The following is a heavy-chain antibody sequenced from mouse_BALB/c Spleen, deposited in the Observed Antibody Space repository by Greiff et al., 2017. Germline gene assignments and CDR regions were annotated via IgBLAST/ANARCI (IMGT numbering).Heavy chain of an antibody. D-gene: IGHD1-1*01. CDR2: IWAGGST. CDR3: ASPIRGGSSYGYAMDY. J-gene: IGHJ4*01. V-gene: IGHV2-9*02. CDR1: GFSLTSYG. Sequence: QVQLKESGPGLVAPSQSLSITCTVSGFSLTSYGVHWVRQPPGKGLEWLGVIWAGGSTNYNSALMSRLSISKDNSKSQVFLKMNSLQTDDTAMYYCASPIRGGSSYGYAMDYWGQGTSVTVSS.